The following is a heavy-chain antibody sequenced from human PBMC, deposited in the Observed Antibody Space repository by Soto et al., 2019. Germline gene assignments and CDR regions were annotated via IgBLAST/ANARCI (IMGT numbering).Heavy chain of an antibody. CDR2: IWYDGSNK. Sequence: GGSLRLSCAASGFTFSSYGMHWVRQAPGKGLEWVAVIWYDGSNKYYADSVKGRFTISRDNSKNTLYLQMNSLRAEDTAVFYCARDWAYCSGGSCYSPDYYYYYYMDVWGKGTTVTVSS. V-gene: IGHV3-33*01. CDR1: GFTFSSYG. CDR3: ARDWAYCSGGSCYSPDYYYYYYMDV. D-gene: IGHD2-15*01. J-gene: IGHJ6*03.